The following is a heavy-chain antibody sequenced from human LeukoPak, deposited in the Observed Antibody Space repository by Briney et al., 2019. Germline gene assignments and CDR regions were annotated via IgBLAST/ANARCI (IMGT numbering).Heavy chain of an antibody. CDR2: IYSDGNT. V-gene: IGHV3-66*01. CDR1: GFTVTTIY. J-gene: IGHJ4*02. Sequence: PGGSLRLSCAASGFTVTTIYMSWVRQAPGKGLEWVSVIYSDGNTYYADSVKGRFTISRDNFKNTVYLQMNSLRAEDTAVYYCASSAWDYWGQGTLVTVSS. CDR3: ASSAWDY.